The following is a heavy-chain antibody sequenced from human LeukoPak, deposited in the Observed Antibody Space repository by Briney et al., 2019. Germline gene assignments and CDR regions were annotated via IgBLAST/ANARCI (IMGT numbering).Heavy chain of an antibody. J-gene: IGHJ4*02. CDR3: IKDRIGTWSFDH. V-gene: IGHV3-64D*06. CDR1: GFTSSGHF. D-gene: IGHD1-26*01. Sequence: GGSLRLSCSASGFTSSGHFMHWVRLAPGKGLEYVSSISINGDKTYYAESVKGRFTISRDNSKNTLYLQLSSLRVEDTAVYYCIKDRIGTWSFDHWGQGTLLTVSS. CDR2: ISINGDKT.